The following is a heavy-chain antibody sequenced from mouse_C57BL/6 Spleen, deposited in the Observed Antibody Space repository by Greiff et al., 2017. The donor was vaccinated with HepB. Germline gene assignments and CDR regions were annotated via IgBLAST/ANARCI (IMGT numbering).Heavy chain of an antibody. CDR2: IHPNSGST. V-gene: IGHV1-64*01. J-gene: IGHJ2*01. D-gene: IGHD1-1*01. Sequence: VQLQQSGAELVKPGASVKLSCKASGYTFTSYWMHWVKQRPGQGLEWIGMIHPNSGSTNYNEKFKSKATLTVDKSSSTAYMQLSSLTSEDSAVYYCAREETTVVALDYWGQGTTLTVSS. CDR1: GYTFTSYW. CDR3: AREETTVVALDY.